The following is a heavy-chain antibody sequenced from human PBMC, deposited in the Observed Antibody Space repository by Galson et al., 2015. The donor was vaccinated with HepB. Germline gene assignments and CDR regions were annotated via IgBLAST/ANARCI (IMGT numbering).Heavy chain of an antibody. J-gene: IGHJ2*01. D-gene: IGHD3-3*01. Sequence: SLRLSCAASGFTFSSYWMSWVRQAPGKGLEWVANIKQDGSEKYYVDSVKGRFTISRDNTKNSLYMQMNSLRAEDTAVYYCARDYDPADLPICYFDFWGRGTLVTVSS. CDR3: ARDYDPADLPICYFDF. CDR2: IKQDGSEK. V-gene: IGHV3-7*01. CDR1: GFTFSSYW.